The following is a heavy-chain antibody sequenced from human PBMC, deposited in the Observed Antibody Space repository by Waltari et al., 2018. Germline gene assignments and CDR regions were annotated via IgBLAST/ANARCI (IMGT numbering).Heavy chain of an antibody. Sequence: EVQLVQSGAEVKKPGATVKISCKVSGYTFTDYYMHWVQQAPGKVIDWMGLVIHYEGETRYQEKFQGRVTITADTSTDTTYMELSSLRSEDTAVYYCATVLVVAFDIWGQGTMVTVSS. CDR3: ATVLVVAFDI. CDR2: VIHYEGET. CDR1: GYTFTDYY. J-gene: IGHJ3*02. V-gene: IGHV1-69-2*01.